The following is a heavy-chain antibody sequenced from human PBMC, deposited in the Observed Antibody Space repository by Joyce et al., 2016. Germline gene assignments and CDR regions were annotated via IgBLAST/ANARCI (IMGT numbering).Heavy chain of an antibody. Sequence: QVQLQESGPGLVKPSETLSLTCTVSGGSIRNFYWSWIRQPPGKRLEWIGYIYHSGGSNYNPSLTSRLTISVDTSKNQFSLKLSSVTAADTAVYYCARKAVGVDAFDIWGLGTKVTVSS. CDR3: ARKAVGVDAFDI. J-gene: IGHJ3*02. D-gene: IGHD2-8*01. CDR2: IYHSGGS. CDR1: GGSIRNFY. V-gene: IGHV4-59*01.